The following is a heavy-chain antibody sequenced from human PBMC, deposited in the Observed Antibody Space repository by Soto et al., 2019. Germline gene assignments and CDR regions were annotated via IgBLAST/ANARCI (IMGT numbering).Heavy chain of an antibody. V-gene: IGHV4-30-4*01. D-gene: IGHD4-4*01. CDR2: IYYSGST. Sequence: QVQLQESGPGLVKPSQTLSLTCTVSGGSISSGDYYWSWIRQPPGKVLEWIGYIYYSGSTYYNPSLKSRVTISEDTSKNQFSLKLSSVTAADTAVYYCARVGIDYSNERYFDYWGQGTLVTVSS. J-gene: IGHJ4*02. CDR3: ARVGIDYSNERYFDY. CDR1: GGSISSGDYY.